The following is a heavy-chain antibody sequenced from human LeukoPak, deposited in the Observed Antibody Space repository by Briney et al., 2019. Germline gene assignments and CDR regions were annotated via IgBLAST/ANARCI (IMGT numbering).Heavy chain of an antibody. CDR3: ARRAPGYWVDY. Sequence: SETLSLTCAVYGGSSSGYYWSWIRQPPGKGLEWIGEINHSGSTNYNPSLKSRVTISVDTSKNQFSLKLSSVTAADTAVYYCARRAPGYWVDYWGQGTLVTVSS. D-gene: IGHD1-26*01. CDR1: GGSSSGYY. V-gene: IGHV4-34*01. CDR2: INHSGST. J-gene: IGHJ4*02.